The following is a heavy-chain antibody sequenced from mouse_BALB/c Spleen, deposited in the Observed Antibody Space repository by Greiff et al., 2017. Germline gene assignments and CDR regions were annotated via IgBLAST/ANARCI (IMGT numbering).Heavy chain of an antibody. V-gene: IGHV6-6*02. CDR2: IRLKSDNYAT. Sequence: EVKLMESGGGLVQPGGSMKLSCVASGFTFSSYWMSWVRQSPEKGLEWVAEIRLKSDNYATHYAESVKGKFTISRDDSKSRLYLQMNSLRAEDTGIYYCTPSMVTTVGAMDYWGQGTSVTVSS. J-gene: IGHJ4*01. CDR3: TPSMVTTVGAMDY. D-gene: IGHD2-10*02. CDR1: GFTFSSYW.